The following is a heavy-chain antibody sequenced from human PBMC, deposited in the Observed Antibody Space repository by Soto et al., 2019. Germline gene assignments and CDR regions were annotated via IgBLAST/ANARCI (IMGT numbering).Heavy chain of an antibody. CDR1: GFTFSIYS. CDR2: ITSDTKTI. D-gene: IGHD6-19*01. CDR3: ARSVEGHFDY. Sequence: EVQLVESGGDLVHRGGSLRLSCVASGFTFSIYSMNGVRQAPGKGLEWFSYITSDTKTIKYADSVKGRFTISRDNAKNSVYLQMNSLRDEDTAVYYCARSVEGHFDYWGQGTVVTVSS. J-gene: IGHJ4*02. V-gene: IGHV3-48*02.